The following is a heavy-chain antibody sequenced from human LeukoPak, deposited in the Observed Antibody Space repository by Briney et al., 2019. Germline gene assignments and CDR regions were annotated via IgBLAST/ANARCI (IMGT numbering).Heavy chain of an antibody. CDR2: IKQDGSEK. D-gene: IGHD2-2*01. V-gene: IGHV3-7*01. Sequence: PGGSLRLSCAASGFTFSSYWTSWVRQAPGKGLEWVANIKQDGSEKYYVDSVKGRFTISRDNAKNSLYLQMNSLRAEDTAVYYCASRAVPAASFGYYYYMDVWGKGTTVTVSS. CDR1: GFTFSSYW. J-gene: IGHJ6*03. CDR3: ASRAVPAASFGYYYYMDV.